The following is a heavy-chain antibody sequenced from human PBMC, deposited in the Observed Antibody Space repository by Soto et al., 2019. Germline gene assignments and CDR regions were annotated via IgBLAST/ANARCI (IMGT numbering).Heavy chain of an antibody. V-gene: IGHV1-18*01. Sequence: ASVKVSCKASGYTFTNYGISWVRQAPGQGLEWMGWISGDNGDTNYAREIQGRLTLTRDTSTNTASMELRSLRSDDTAVYYCARGASCSSTSCYDNFHYGLAVWGQGTTVTVSS. CDR1: GYTFTNYG. CDR3: ARGASCSSTSCYDNFHYGLAV. D-gene: IGHD2-2*01. J-gene: IGHJ6*02. CDR2: ISGDNGDT.